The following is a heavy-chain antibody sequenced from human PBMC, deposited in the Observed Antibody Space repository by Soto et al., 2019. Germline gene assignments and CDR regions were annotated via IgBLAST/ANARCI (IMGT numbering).Heavy chain of an antibody. CDR3: AKDSYSNAGGIDY. D-gene: IGHD5-18*01. CDR1: GFTFSNYG. J-gene: IGHJ4*02. CDR2: ISYDGSDK. V-gene: IGHV3-30*18. Sequence: QTGGSLRLSCAASGFTFSNYGVHWVRQAPGKGLEWVAVISYDGSDKYYADSVKGRFTISRDNSKNTLYLQMNSLRAEDTAVYYCAKDSYSNAGGIDYWGLGTLVTVSS.